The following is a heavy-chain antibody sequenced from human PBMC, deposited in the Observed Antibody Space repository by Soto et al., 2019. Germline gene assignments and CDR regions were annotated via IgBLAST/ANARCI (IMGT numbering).Heavy chain of an antibody. CDR3: ARAIGGYSGYGYYYYGMDV. V-gene: IGHV5-51*01. CDR1: GYSFTSYW. CDR2: IYPGDSDT. J-gene: IGHJ6*02. Sequence: PGESLKISCKGSGYSFTSYWIGWVRQMPGKGLECMGIIYPGDSDTRYSPSFQGQVTISADKSISTAYLQWSSLKASDTAMYYCARAIGGYSGYGYYYYGMDVWGQGTTVTVSS. D-gene: IGHD5-12*01.